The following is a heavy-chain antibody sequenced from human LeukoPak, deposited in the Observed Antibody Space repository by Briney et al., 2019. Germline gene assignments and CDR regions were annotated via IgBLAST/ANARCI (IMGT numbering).Heavy chain of an antibody. CDR3: AKRGVVIRVILVGFHKEAYYFDS. CDR1: GITLSSYG. CDR2: ISDSGGRT. Sequence: PGGSLRLSCAVSGITLSSYGMTWVRQAPGKGLEWVAGISDSGGRTNYADSVKGRFTISRDNPKNTLYLQMNSLRAEDTAVYFCAKRGVVIRVILVGFHKEAYYFDSWGQGALVTVSS. J-gene: IGHJ4*02. D-gene: IGHD3-22*01. V-gene: IGHV3-23*01.